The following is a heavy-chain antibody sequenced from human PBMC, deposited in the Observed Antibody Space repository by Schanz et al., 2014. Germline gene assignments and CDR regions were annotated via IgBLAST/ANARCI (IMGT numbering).Heavy chain of an antibody. J-gene: IGHJ4*02. Sequence: EVQLVASGGGLVQPGGSLRLSCTASGFTFSTYWMSWVRQAPGKGLEWVANIKRDGSEKNYLDSVKGRFTISRDNAKNSLFLQMNSLRAEDTAVYYCAKYRGYYRVSGSYRELEYWGQGTLVTVSS. CDR2: IKRDGSEK. CDR3: AKYRGYYRVSGSYRELEY. CDR1: GFTFSTYW. V-gene: IGHV3-7*05. D-gene: IGHD3-10*01.